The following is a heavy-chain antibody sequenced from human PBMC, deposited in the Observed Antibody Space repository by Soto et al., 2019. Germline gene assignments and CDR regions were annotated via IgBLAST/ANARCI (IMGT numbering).Heavy chain of an antibody. Sequence: QVQLVESGGGVVQPGRSLRLSCAASGFTFSSYGMHWVRQAPGKGLEWVAVIWYDGSNKYYADSVKGRFTISRDNSKNTLYRQMNSLRAEDTAVYYCARDRGTFDYWGQGTLVTVSS. J-gene: IGHJ4*02. CDR1: GFTFSSYG. V-gene: IGHV3-33*01. D-gene: IGHD1-1*01. CDR3: ARDRGTFDY. CDR2: IWYDGSNK.